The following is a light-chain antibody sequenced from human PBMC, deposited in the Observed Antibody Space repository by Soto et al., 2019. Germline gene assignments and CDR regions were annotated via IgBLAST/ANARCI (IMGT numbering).Light chain of an antibody. CDR2: DGS. V-gene: IGKV3-11*01. CDR1: QSVGSF. CDR3: QQRSSWPPTYS. J-gene: IGKJ2*03. Sequence: EIVLTQSPATLSLSPGERATLSCRASQSVGSFLAWYQQKPGQAPRLLIYDGSKRAAGIPARFSGSGSGADFTLTISSLEPEDFAVYYCQQRSSWPPTYSFGQGSKLELE.